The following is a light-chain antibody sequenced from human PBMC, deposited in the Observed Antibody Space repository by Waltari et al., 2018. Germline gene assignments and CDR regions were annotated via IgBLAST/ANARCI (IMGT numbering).Light chain of an antibody. CDR2: DVT. CDR1: SHDIGSFDY. Sequence: QSPLTQPASVSGSPGQSLTISCTGASHDIGSFDYVSWYQQHPGKAPKLIIYDVTTRPSGVSSRFSGSKSANTASLTISGLQAEDEADYFCSSYTGSNSFVFGSGTMITVL. J-gene: IGLJ1*01. CDR3: SSYTGSNSFV. V-gene: IGLV2-14*03.